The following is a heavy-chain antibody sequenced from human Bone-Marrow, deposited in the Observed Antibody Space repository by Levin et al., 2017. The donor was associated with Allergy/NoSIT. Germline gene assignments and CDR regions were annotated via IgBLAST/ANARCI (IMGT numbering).Heavy chain of an antibody. J-gene: IGHJ5*02. D-gene: IGHD3-10*01. CDR3: ARDLITMVRGVIIDAPLFDP. V-gene: IGHV4-4*07. Sequence: SETLSLTCTVSGGSISSYYWSWIRQPAGKGLEWIGRIYTSGSTNYNPSLKSRVTMSVDTSKNQFSLKLSSVTAADTAVYYCARDLITMVRGVIIDAPLFDPWGQGTLVTVSA. CDR2: IYTSGST. CDR1: GGSISSYY.